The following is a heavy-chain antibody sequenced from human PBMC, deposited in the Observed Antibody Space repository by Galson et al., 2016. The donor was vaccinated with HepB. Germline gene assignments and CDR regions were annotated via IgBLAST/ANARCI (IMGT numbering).Heavy chain of an antibody. J-gene: IGHJ6*02. V-gene: IGHV3-53*01. CDR1: GFTVSAHC. Sequence: SLRLSCAASGFTVSAHCMAWVRQAPGKGLEWVAAIYGGGATTYYTDSVKGRFSISRDISQNTVYLQMESLRAEDMAIYYCARDEGYSSSGMDVWGQGNTVIDSS. CDR3: ARDEGYSSSGMDV. D-gene: IGHD2-15*01. CDR2: IYGGGATT.